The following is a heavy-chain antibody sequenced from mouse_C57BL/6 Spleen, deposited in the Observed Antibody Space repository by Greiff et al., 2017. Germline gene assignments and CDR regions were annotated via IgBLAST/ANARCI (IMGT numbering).Heavy chain of an antibody. D-gene: IGHD4-1*01. CDR3: ARYESTGTWAY. V-gene: IGHV7-3*01. Sequence: EVKLMESGGGLVQPGGSLSLSCAASGFTFTDYYMSWVRQPPGKALEWLGFIRNKANGYTTEYSASVKGRFTISRDNSQSILYLQMNALRAEDSATYYCARYESTGTWAYWGQGTLVTVSA. J-gene: IGHJ3*01. CDR1: GFTFTDYY. CDR2: IRNKANGYTT.